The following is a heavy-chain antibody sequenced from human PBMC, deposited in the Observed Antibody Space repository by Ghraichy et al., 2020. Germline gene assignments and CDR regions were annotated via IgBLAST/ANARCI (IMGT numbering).Heavy chain of an antibody. D-gene: IGHD2/OR15-2a*01. CDR2: IRPDGSDK. CDR3: VGRNSAYY. CDR1: GFTFSSYW. V-gene: IGHV3-7*01. J-gene: IGHJ4*02. Sequence: GGSLRLSCAASGFTFSSYWMSWVRQAPGKGLEWVANIRPDGSDKFYADSVKGRFTISRDNAKSSLYLQLNSLRADDTALYYCVGRNSAYYWGQGTLVTVSS.